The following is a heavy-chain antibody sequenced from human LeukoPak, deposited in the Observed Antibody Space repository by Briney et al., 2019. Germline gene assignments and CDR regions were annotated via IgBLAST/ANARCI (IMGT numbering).Heavy chain of an antibody. CDR1: GFTFSSYG. D-gene: IGHD6-19*01. CDR3: ARGNAEQWLVPGAFRYYYYMDV. CDR2: IWYDGSNK. Sequence: PGGSLRLSCAASGFTFSSYGMHWVRQAPGKGLEWVAVIWYDGSNKYYADSVKGRFTISRDNSKNTLYLQMNSLRAEDTAVYYRARGNAEQWLVPGAFRYYYYMDVWGKGTTVTVSS. V-gene: IGHV3-33*01. J-gene: IGHJ6*03.